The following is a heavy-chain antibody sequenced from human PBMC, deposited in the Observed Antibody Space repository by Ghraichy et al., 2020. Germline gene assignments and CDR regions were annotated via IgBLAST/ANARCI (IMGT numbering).Heavy chain of an antibody. J-gene: IGHJ4*02. Sequence: GGSLRLSCAASGFTFSSYSMNWVRQAPGKGLEWVSSISSSSSYIHYADSVKGRFTISRDNAKNSLYLQMNSLRAEDTAVYYCARESFVVLPAAEFFDYWGQGTLVTVSS. CDR2: ISSSSSYI. V-gene: IGHV3-21*01. D-gene: IGHD2-2*01. CDR1: GFTFSSYS. CDR3: ARESFVVLPAAEFFDY.